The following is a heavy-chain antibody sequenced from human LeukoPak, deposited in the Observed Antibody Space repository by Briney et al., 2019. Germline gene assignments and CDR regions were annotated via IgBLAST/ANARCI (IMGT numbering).Heavy chain of an antibody. CDR3: ARAPGYGAAYYFDY. CDR1: GFTFSSYG. J-gene: IGHJ4*02. Sequence: GGSLRLSCAASGFTFSSYGMSWVRQAPGKGLEWVSHISDSGSSIYYADSVKGRFTISRDNAKNSLYLQMNSLRAEDTAVYYCARAPGYGAAYYFDYWGQGTLVTVSS. V-gene: IGHV3-48*04. CDR2: ISDSGSSI. D-gene: IGHD1-1*01.